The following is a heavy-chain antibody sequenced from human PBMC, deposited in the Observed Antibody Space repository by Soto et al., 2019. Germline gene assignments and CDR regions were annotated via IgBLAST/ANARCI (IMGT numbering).Heavy chain of an antibody. CDR3: ARDYDFWSGYSFFNNWFDP. CDR2: INPNSGGT. V-gene: IGHV1-2*02. CDR1: GYTLTGYY. D-gene: IGHD3-3*01. Sequence: ASVKVSCKASGYTLTGYYMHWVRQAPGQGLEWMGWINPNSGGTNYAQKFQGRVTMTRDTSISTAYMELSRLRSDDTAVYYCARDYDFWSGYSFFNNWFDPWGQGTLVTAPQ. J-gene: IGHJ5*02.